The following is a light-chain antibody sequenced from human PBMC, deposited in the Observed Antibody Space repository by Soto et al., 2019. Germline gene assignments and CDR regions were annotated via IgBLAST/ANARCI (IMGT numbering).Light chain of an antibody. V-gene: IGLV2-14*01. CDR2: EVS. J-gene: IGLJ1*01. Sequence: QSVLTRPASVSGSAGQSITISCTGTSSDVGGYNYVSWYQQHPGKAPKLMIYEVSNRPSGVSNRFSGSKSGNTASLTISGLQAEDEADYYCSSYTSSSTPYVFGTGTKVTVL. CDR1: SSDVGGYNY. CDR3: SSYTSSSTPYV.